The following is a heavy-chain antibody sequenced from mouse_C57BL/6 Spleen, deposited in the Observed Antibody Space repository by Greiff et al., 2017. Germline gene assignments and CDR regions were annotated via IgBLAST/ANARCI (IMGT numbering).Heavy chain of an antibody. CDR2: ILPGSGST. Sequence: VQLQQSGAELMKPGASVKLSCKATGYTFTGYWIEWVKQRPGHGLEWIGEILPGSGSTNYNGKFKGKATFTADTSSNPAYMQLSSLTTEDSAIYYCARRYYGSSYFDYWGQGTTLTVSS. J-gene: IGHJ2*01. D-gene: IGHD1-1*01. CDR1: GYTFTGYW. V-gene: IGHV1-9*01. CDR3: ARRYYGSSYFDY.